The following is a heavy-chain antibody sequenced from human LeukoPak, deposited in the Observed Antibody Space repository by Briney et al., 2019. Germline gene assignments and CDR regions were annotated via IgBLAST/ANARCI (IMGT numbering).Heavy chain of an antibody. V-gene: IGHV3-21*01. CDR1: GFTFRSYS. CDR2: ISSSSRYI. CDR3: ARGVPYYYGSGSSQYYYGMDV. Sequence: GGSLRLSCAASGFTFRSYSMNWVRQAPGKGLEWVSSISSSSRYIYYADSVKGRFTISRDNAKNSLYLQMNSLRAVDTAVYYCARGVPYYYGSGSSQYYYGMDVWGQGTTVTVSS. D-gene: IGHD3-10*01. J-gene: IGHJ6*02.